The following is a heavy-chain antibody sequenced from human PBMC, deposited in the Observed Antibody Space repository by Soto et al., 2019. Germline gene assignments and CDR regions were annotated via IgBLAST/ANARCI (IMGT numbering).Heavy chain of an antibody. CDR1: GVTFSSYS. CDR2: LSSSSSTI. D-gene: IGHD3-9*01. Sequence: EVQLVESGGGLVQPGGSLRLSCAASGVTFSSYSMNWVRQAPGKGLEWVSYLSSSSSTIYYAASVKGRFTSSRDTAKNSLYLQMNSLRAEDTAVYYCARAPYDILTGYPDYWGQGTLVTVSS. CDR3: ARAPYDILTGYPDY. V-gene: IGHV3-48*01. J-gene: IGHJ4*02.